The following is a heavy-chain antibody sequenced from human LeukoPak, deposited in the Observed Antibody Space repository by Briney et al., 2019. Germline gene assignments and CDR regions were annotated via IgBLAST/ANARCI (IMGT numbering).Heavy chain of an antibody. CDR3: ARDHEEWLVLAFDV. V-gene: IGHV1-69*04. J-gene: IGHJ3*01. CDR2: IVPIYGRT. CDR1: IGTFSSYA. D-gene: IGHD6-19*01. Sequence: SVKVSCKPSIGTFSSYAINWVRQAPGQGLEWMGRIVPIYGRTDYAQKFEGRVTITADKSTNTAYMELRSLRSDDTAVYYCARDHEEWLVLAFDVWGHGTMVTVSS.